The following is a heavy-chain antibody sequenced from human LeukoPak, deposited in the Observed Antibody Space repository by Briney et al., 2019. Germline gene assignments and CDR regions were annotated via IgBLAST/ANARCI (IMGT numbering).Heavy chain of an antibody. J-gene: IGHJ4*02. V-gene: IGHV1-69*04. CDR3: AREAEYYDFWSGFPFDY. CDR1: GGTFSSYA. D-gene: IGHD3-3*01. CDR2: IIPILGIA. Sequence: SVKVSCKVSGGTFSSYAISWVRQAPGQGLEWMGRIIPILGIANYAQKFQGRVTITADKSTGTAYMELSGLRSEDTAVYYCAREAEYYDFWSGFPFDYWGQGTLVTVSS.